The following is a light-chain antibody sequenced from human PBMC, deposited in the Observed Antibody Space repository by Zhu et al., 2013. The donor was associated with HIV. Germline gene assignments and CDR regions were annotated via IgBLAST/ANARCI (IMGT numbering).Light chain of an antibody. CDR3: LQHNSYPWT. V-gene: IGKV1-17*01. J-gene: IGKJ1*01. CDR1: RNISPF. Sequence: DIQMTQSPSSLSASVGDRVTIACRASRNISPFLNWYQQKPGRAPRLLIYGASSLQSGVPSRFSGSGSGTEFTLTISSLQPEDFATYYCLQHNSYPWTFGQGTKVEIK. CDR2: GAS.